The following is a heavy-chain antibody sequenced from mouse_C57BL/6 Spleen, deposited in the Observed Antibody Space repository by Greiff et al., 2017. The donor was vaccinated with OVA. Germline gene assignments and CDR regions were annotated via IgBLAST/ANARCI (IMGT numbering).Heavy chain of an antibody. CDR2: IRLKSDNYST. CDR3: TIYHGNYGY. D-gene: IGHD2-1*01. V-gene: IGHV6-3*01. Sequence: EVKLVESGGGLVQPGGSMKLSCVASGFTFSNYWMNWVRQSPEKGLEWVAQIRLKSDNYSTHYAESVKGRFTISRDDSKSSVHLQMNNLRAEDTGSEYCTIYHGNYGYWGKGTTLTVSS. CDR1: GFTFSNYW. J-gene: IGHJ2*01.